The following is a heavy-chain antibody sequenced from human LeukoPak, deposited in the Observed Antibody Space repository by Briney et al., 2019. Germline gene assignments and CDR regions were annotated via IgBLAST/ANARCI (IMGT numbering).Heavy chain of an antibody. D-gene: IGHD2-15*01. CDR3: ARDLTPRPDSGGTLDY. J-gene: IGHJ4*02. Sequence: PGRSLRLSCVASGFTFSRYGMHWVRQAPGKGLEWVAVIWYDGSNKYYADSVKGRSTISRDNSKNTLYLQMNSLRAEDTAVYYCARDLTPRPDSGGTLDYWGQGTLVTVSS. CDR1: GFTFSRYG. V-gene: IGHV3-33*01. CDR2: IWYDGSNK.